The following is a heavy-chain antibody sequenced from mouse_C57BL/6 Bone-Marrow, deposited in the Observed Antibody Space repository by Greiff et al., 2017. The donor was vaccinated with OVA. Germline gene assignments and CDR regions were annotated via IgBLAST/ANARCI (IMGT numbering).Heavy chain of an antibody. Sequence: QVQLKQPGAELVKPGASVKLSCKASGYTFTSYWMHWVKQRPGQGLEWIGMIHPNSGSTNYNEKFKSKATLTVDKSSSTAYMQLSSLTSEDSAVYYCARKDSNFSWFADWGQGTLVTVSA. CDR2: IHPNSGST. V-gene: IGHV1-64*01. J-gene: IGHJ3*01. CDR1: GYTFTSYW. CDR3: ARKDSNFSWFAD. D-gene: IGHD2-5*01.